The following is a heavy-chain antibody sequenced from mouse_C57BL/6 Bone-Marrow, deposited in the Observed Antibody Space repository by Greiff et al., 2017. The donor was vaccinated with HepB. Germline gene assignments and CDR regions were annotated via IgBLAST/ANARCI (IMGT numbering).Heavy chain of an antibody. CDR2: ISSGSSTI. Sequence: EVQLLESGGGLVKPGASLKLSCAASGFTFSDYGMHWVRQAPEKGLEWVAYISSGSSTIYYADTVKGRFTMSRDNAKNTLFLQMTSVRSEDSAMYYCARREYCGSVYYIDYWGQGTTLTVSS. CDR3: ARREYCGSVYYIDY. J-gene: IGHJ2*01. D-gene: IGHD1-1*01. CDR1: GFTFSDYG. V-gene: IGHV5-17*01.